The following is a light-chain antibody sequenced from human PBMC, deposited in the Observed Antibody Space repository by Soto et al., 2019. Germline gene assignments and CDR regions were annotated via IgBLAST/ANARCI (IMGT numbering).Light chain of an antibody. CDR1: QRISSTF. CDR2: GAS. V-gene: IGKV3-20*01. CDR3: QQCGGSPT. Sequence: IVLTQSPGTLSLSPGERASLSCRASQRISSTFLAWYQQKPGQAPRLLIYGASSRATGIPDRFSGSGSGTDFTLTISRLEAEDFAMYYCQQCGGSPTFGQGTKVDIK. J-gene: IGKJ1*01.